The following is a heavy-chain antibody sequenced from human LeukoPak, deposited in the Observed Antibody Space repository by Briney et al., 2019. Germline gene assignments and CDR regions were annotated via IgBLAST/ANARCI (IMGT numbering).Heavy chain of an antibody. CDR2: ISSSSSYI. Sequence: GGSLRLSCAASGFTFSSYSMNWVRQAPGKGPEWVSSISSSSSYIYYADSVKGRFNISRDNAKNSLYLQMNSLRAEDTAVYYCARDAPYIVVVPAAISSAFDIWGQGTMVTVSS. CDR3: ARDAPYIVVVPAAISSAFDI. J-gene: IGHJ3*02. D-gene: IGHD2-2*01. CDR1: GFTFSSYS. V-gene: IGHV3-21*01.